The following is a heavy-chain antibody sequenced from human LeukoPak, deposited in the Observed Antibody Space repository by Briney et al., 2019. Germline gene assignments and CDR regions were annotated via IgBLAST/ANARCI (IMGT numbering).Heavy chain of an antibody. D-gene: IGHD3-22*01. Sequence: FETLSLTCTVSGGSLTRFYTGAIRQPAGRGLEWIGRIYTSGSTNYNPSLKSRVTMSVDTSKNQFSLKLSSVTAADTAVYYCARDQIAAPRYYYMDVWGKGTTVTVSS. CDR1: GGSLTRFY. CDR3: ARDQIAAPRYYYMDV. CDR2: IYTSGST. J-gene: IGHJ6*03. V-gene: IGHV4-4*07.